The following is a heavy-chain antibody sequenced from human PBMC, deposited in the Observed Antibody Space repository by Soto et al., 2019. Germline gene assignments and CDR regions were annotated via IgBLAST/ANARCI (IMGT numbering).Heavy chain of an antibody. V-gene: IGHV3-21*01. CDR3: ARDRGYSGYAFQGWDY. CDR2: ITSSSTYI. CDR1: RLTFTSYT. Sequence: EVQLVESGGGLVKPGGSLTLSCASSRLTFTSYTLNWVRQAPGKGLEWVSSITSSSTYIYYADSVKGRFTISRDNAKNSLYLKMNSLRAEDTAVYYCARDRGYSGYAFQGWDYWGQGTLVTVFS. D-gene: IGHD5-12*01. J-gene: IGHJ4*02.